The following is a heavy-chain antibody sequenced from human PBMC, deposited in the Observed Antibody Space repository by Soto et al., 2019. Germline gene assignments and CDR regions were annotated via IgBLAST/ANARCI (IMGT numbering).Heavy chain of an antibody. D-gene: IGHD6-19*01. CDR3: TTDPPTPGSSGWYFLGAFDI. J-gene: IGHJ3*02. V-gene: IGHV3-15*01. CDR1: EFTFSSYS. Sequence: GGSLRLSFAASEFTFSSYSMSWVRQAPGKGLEWVGRIKSKTDGGTTDYAAPVKGRFTISRDDSKNTLYLQMNSLKTEDTAVYYCTTDPPTPGSSGWYFLGAFDIWGQGIMVTVSS. CDR2: IKSKTDGGTT.